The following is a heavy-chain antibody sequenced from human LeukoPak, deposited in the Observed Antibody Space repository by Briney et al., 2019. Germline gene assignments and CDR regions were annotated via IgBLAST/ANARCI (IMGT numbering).Heavy chain of an antibody. J-gene: IGHJ4*02. D-gene: IGHD4-23*01. CDR2: IYYSGST. CDR1: GGSISSSSYY. CDR3: ARPDYGGNYDY. V-gene: IGHV4-39*01. Sequence: SETLSFTCTVSGGSISSSSYYWGWIRQPPGKGLEWIGSIYYSGSTYYNPSLKSRVTISVDTSKNQFSLKLSSVTAADTAVYYCARPDYGGNYDYWGQGTLVTVSS.